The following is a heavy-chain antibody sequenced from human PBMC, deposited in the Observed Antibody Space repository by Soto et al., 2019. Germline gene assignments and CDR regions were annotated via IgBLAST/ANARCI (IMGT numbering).Heavy chain of an antibody. CDR3: ARDQYSYGFDY. CDR1: GFTFSSYG. Sequence: QVQLVESGGGVVQPGRSLRLSCAASGFTFSSYGMHWVRQAPGKGLEWVAVIWYDGSNKYYADSVKGRFTISRDNSKNTLYLQMNSLRAEDTAVYYCARDQYSYGFDYWGQGTLVTVSS. D-gene: IGHD5-18*01. V-gene: IGHV3-33*01. J-gene: IGHJ4*02. CDR2: IWYDGSNK.